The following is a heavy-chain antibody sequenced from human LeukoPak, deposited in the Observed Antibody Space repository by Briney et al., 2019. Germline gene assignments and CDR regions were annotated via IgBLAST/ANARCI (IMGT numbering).Heavy chain of an antibody. CDR1: GYSFTSYW. V-gene: IGHV5-51*01. CDR2: IYPGDSDT. D-gene: IGHD4-17*01. Sequence: GESLKISCKGSGYSFTSYWIGWVRQMPGKGLEWMGIIYPGDSDTRYSPSFQGQVTISADKSISTAYLQWSGLKASDTAMYYCASAAYGDYEAEYFQHWGQGTLVTVSS. CDR3: ASAAYGDYEAEYFQH. J-gene: IGHJ1*01.